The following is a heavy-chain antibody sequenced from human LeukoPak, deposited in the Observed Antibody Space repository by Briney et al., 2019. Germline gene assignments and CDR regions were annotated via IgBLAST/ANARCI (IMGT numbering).Heavy chain of an antibody. V-gene: IGHV1-2*02. Sequence: GASVKVSCKASGYTFTGYYMHWVRQAPGQGLEWMGWINPNSGGTNYAQKFQGRVTMTRDTSISTAYMELRRLRSDDTAVYYCARDVGIVVVPAAIHPWGQGTLVTVSS. D-gene: IGHD2-2*03. J-gene: IGHJ5*02. CDR2: INPNSGGT. CDR3: ARDVGIVVVPAAIHP. CDR1: GYTFTGYY.